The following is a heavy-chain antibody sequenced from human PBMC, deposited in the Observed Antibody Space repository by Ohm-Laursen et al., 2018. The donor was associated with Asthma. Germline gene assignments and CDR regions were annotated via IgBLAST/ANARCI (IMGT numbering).Heavy chain of an antibody. CDR1: GGTFSSYA. CDR2: IIPIFGTA. V-gene: IGHV1-69*01. D-gene: IGHD3-16*02. J-gene: IGHJ4*02. Sequence: SSVKVSCKASGGTFSSYAISWVRQAPGQGLEWMGGIIPIFGTANYAQKFQGRVTITADESTSTAYMELRSLRSDDTAVYYCAREVGDYVWGSYRYRGSDYWGQGTLVTVSS. CDR3: AREVGDYVWGSYRYRGSDY.